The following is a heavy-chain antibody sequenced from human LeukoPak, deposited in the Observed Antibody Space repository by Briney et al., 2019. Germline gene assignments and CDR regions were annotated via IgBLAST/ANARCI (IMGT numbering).Heavy chain of an antibody. CDR2: INPNSGGT. D-gene: IGHD4-17*01. CDR1: GYTFTGYY. CDR3: ARVGATVTTIDY. V-gene: IGHV1-2*02. Sequence: ASVKVSCKASGYTFTGYYMHWVRQAPGQGLEWMGWINPNSGGTNHAQKFQGRVTMTRDTSISTAYMELSRLRSDDTAVYYCARVGATVTTIDYWGQGTLVTVSS. J-gene: IGHJ4*02.